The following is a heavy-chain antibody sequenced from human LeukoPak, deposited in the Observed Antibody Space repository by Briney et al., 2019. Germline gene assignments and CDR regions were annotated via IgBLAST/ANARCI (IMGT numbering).Heavy chain of an antibody. V-gene: IGHV4-39*07. CDR1: GGSISSSSYY. CDR3: ARVTGRWLQFDY. Sequence: SETLSLTCTVSGGSISSSSYYWGWIRQPPGKGLEWIGSIYYSGSTYYNPSLKSRVTISVDTSKNQFSLKLSSVTAADTAVYYCARVTGRWLQFDYWGQGTLVTVSS. J-gene: IGHJ4*02. D-gene: IGHD5-24*01. CDR2: IYYSGST.